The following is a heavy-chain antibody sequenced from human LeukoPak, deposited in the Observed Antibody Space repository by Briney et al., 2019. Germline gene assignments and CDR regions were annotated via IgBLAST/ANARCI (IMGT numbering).Heavy chain of an antibody. CDR1: GGSFSGYY. CDR3: ASSYDSSGDYYYYYGMDV. V-gene: IGHV4-34*01. J-gene: IGHJ6*02. D-gene: IGHD3-22*01. Sequence: PSETLPLTCSVYGGSFSGYYWSWIRQPPGKGLEWIGEINHSGSTNYNPSLKSRVTISVDTSKNQFSLKLSSVTAADTAVYYCASSYDSSGDYYYYYGMDVWGQGTTVTVSS. CDR2: INHSGST.